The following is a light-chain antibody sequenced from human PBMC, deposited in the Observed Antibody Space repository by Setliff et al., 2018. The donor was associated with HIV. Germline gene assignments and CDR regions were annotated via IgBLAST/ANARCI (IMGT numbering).Light chain of an antibody. CDR1: NSDVGGYNY. V-gene: IGLV2-14*01. J-gene: IGLJ1*01. CDR3: GAYTTSSTQI. Sequence: QSVLTRPASVSGSRGQSITISCTGTNSDVGGYNYVSWYQQHPGKVPKLILYDVSNRPSGISNRFSGSKSGNTASLTISGLQAEDEADYYCGAYTTSSTQILGTGTKVTVL. CDR2: DVS.